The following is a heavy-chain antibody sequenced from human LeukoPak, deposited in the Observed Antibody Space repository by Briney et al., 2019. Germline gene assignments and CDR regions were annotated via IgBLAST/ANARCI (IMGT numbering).Heavy chain of an antibody. D-gene: IGHD3-22*01. J-gene: IGHJ4*02. CDR1: GYTFNRYA. Sequence: ASVKVSCKASGYTFNRYAMHWVRQAPGQRLERMGWINAGNGNTKYSQKFQGRVTITRDTFASTVYMELSSLRSEDTAVYYCATDYYDSSGYYSDYWGQGTLVTVSS. CDR2: INAGNGNT. CDR3: ATDYYDSSGYYSDY. V-gene: IGHV1-3*01.